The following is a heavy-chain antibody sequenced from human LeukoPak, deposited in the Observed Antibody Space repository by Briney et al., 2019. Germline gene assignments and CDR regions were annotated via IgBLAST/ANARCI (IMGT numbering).Heavy chain of an antibody. CDR2: INHSGST. CDR1: GGSFSGYY. V-gene: IGHV4-34*01. Sequence: SETLSLTCAVYGGSFSGYYWSWIRQPPGKGLEWIGEINHSGSTNYNPSLKSRVTISVDTSKNQFSLKLSSVTAADTAVYYCARPAAGLAIGDYYYVRDVWGKGTTVTVSS. CDR3: ARPAAGLAIGDYYYVRDV. D-gene: IGHD6-13*01. J-gene: IGHJ6*04.